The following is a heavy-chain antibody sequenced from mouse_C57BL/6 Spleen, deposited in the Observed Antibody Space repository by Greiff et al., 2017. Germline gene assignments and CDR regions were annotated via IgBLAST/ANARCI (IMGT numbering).Heavy chain of an antibody. J-gene: IGHJ1*03. V-gene: IGHV1-82*01. CDR1: GYAFSSSW. CDR3: ARDYSNYEGWYFDV. CDR2: IYPGDGDT. D-gene: IGHD2-5*01. Sequence: QVQLRQSGPELVKPGASVKISCKASGYAFSSSWMNWVKQRPGKGLEWIGRIYPGDGDTNYTGKFKGTATLTADKSSSTAYMQLSSLTSEDSAVYFCARDYSNYEGWYFDVWGTGTTVTVSS.